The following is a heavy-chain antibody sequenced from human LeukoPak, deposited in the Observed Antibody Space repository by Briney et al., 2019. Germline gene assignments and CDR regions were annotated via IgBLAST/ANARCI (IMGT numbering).Heavy chain of an antibody. Sequence: PSETLSLTCAVSGGSISSGGYSWSWIRQPPGKGLEWIGYMYHSGTTHYNPSLKSRVTISVDRSKNQFSLKLSSVTAADTAVYYCVRGYYYDGSGYWVRAFDIWGQGTMVTVSS. J-gene: IGHJ3*02. V-gene: IGHV4-30-2*01. D-gene: IGHD3-22*01. CDR1: GGSISSGGYS. CDR2: MYHSGTT. CDR3: VRGYYYDGSGYWVRAFDI.